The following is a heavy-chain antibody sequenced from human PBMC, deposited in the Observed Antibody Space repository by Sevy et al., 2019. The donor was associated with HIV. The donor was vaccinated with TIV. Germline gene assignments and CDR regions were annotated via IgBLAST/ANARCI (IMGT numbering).Heavy chain of an antibody. CDR3: ARAPENYCSGGSCYHH. D-gene: IGHD2-15*01. J-gene: IGHJ5*02. V-gene: IGHV3-21*01. CDR2: ISSSSSYI. CDR1: GFTFSSYS. Sequence: GGSLRLSCAASGFTFSSYSMNWVRQAPGKGLEWDSSISSSSSYIYYADSVKGRFTISRDNAKNSLYLQMNSLRAEDTAGYYCARAPENYCSGGSCYHHWGQGTLVTVSS.